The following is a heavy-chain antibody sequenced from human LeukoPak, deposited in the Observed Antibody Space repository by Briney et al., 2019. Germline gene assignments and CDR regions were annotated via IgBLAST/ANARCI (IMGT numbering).Heavy chain of an antibody. CDR2: IYYSGST. CDR3: ARGLGGSYYAAFDY. Sequence: SETLSLTCTVSGGSISSSSYYWGWIRQPPGKGLEWIGSIYYSGSTYYNPSLKSRVTISVDTSKNQFSLKLSSVTAADTAVYYCARGLGGSYYAAFDYWGQGTLVTVSS. V-gene: IGHV4-39*07. CDR1: GGSISSSSYY. J-gene: IGHJ4*02. D-gene: IGHD1-26*01.